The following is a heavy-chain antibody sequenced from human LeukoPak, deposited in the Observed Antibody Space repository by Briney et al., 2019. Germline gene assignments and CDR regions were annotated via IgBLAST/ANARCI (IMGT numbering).Heavy chain of an antibody. V-gene: IGHV3-30-3*01. D-gene: IGHD3-9*01. CDR1: GFIFSSYA. CDR2: ISYDGNYK. CDR3: ARGEYDLLTGVYDTYGIDV. J-gene: IGHJ6*02. Sequence: GGSLRLSCVASGFIFSSYALHWVRQAPGKGLEWGAVISYDGNYKYYADSVKGRFTISRDNSKNTLFLQMNSLRPEDTAVYYCARGEYDLLTGVYDTYGIDVWGQGTTVTVSS.